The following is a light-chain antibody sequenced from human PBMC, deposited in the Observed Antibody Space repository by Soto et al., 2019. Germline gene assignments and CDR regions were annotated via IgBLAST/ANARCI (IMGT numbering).Light chain of an antibody. CDR1: QSVTTY. CDR3: QQYGSSGT. J-gene: IGKJ1*01. V-gene: IGKV3-11*01. Sequence: EVVLTQSPGTLSLSPGERASLSCRASQSVTTYLAWYQQKPGQAPRLLIYDASDRATGIPARFSGSGSETDFTLTISSLEPEDFAVYYCQQYGSSGTFGQGTKVDIK. CDR2: DAS.